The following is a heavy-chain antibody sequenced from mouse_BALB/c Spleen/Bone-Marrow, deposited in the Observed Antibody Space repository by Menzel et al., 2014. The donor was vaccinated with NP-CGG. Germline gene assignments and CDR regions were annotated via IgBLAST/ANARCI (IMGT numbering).Heavy chain of an antibody. Sequence: QVQLQQSGPGLVAPSQSLSITCTVSGFSLTSSGVHWVRQPPGKGLEWLGVIWAGGSTNYNSALMSRLSISKDNSKSQVFLKMNSLQTDDTARYYCARDSFLITRALDYWGQGTSVTVSS. D-gene: IGHD2-4*01. V-gene: IGHV2-9*02. CDR1: GFSLTSSG. CDR2: IWAGGST. CDR3: ARDSFLITRALDY. J-gene: IGHJ4*01.